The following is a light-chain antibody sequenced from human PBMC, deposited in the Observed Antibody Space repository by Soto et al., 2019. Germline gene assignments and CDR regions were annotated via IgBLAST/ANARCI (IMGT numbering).Light chain of an antibody. V-gene: IGKV2-30*01. CDR2: KVS. Sequence: DVVMTQSPLSLPVTLGQPASISCRSSQSLVYSDGNTYLNWFQQRPGQSPRRLIYKVSNRDSGVPDRLSGSGSGTDFTLKISRVEAEDVGVYYCMQGTPWTFGQGTKVEIK. J-gene: IGKJ1*01. CDR3: MQGTPWT. CDR1: QSLVYSDGNTY.